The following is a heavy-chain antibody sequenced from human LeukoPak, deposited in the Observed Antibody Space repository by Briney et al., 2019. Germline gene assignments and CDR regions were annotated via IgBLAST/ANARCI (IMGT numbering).Heavy chain of an antibody. V-gene: IGHV5-51*01. D-gene: IGHD5-24*01. CDR1: GYTFTTNW. CDR3: AREMATITGGAFDI. Sequence: GESLKISCKGSGYTFTTNWIAWVRQMPGQGLEWMGIIYPGDSDTTYSPSFQGQVTISADKSISTAYLQWSSLKASDTAMYYCAREMATITGGAFDIWGQGTMVTVSS. CDR2: IYPGDSDT. J-gene: IGHJ3*02.